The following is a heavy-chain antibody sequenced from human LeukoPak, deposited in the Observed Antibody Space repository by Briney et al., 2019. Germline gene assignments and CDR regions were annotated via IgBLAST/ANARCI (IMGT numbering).Heavy chain of an antibody. J-gene: IGHJ5*02. D-gene: IGHD6-13*01. CDR1: GGSFSVYY. V-gene: IGHV4-34*01. CDR2: INHSGGT. CDR3: ARGGGYSSSWYRWFDP. Sequence: SETLSLTCAVYGGSFSVYYWSWIRQPPGKGLEWIGEINHSGGTNYKPSLKSRVTIAVDTSKNQFSLKLSSVTAADTAVYYCARGGGYSSSWYRWFDPWGQGTLVTVSS.